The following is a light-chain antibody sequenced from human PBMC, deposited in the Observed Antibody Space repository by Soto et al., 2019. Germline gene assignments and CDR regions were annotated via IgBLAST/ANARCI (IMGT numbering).Light chain of an antibody. J-gene: IGKJ1*01. CDR1: QSISSW. V-gene: IGKV1-5*01. CDR2: DAS. Sequence: DSQMTQSPSTLSASVGSRLTICCRASQSISSWLAWYQKKPGKAAKLLIYDASSLESGVPSRLSGSGSGTEFTLTISSLQPDDFATYYCQQYHEYWFGQGTKVDIK. CDR3: QQYHEYW.